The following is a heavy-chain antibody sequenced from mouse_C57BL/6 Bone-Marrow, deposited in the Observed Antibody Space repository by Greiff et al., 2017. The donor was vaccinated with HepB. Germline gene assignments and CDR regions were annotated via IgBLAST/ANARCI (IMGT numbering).Heavy chain of an antibody. Sequence: VQLQQSGPVLVKPGASVKMSCKASGYTFTDYYMNWVKQSHGKSLEWIGVINPYNGGTSYNQKFKGKATVTVDKSSSTAYMELNSLTSEDSAVYYCARCPFYYYGSSYGFDYWGQGTTLTVSS. J-gene: IGHJ2*01. CDR3: ARCPFYYYGSSYGFDY. V-gene: IGHV1-19*01. D-gene: IGHD1-1*01. CDR2: INPYNGGT. CDR1: GYTFTDYY.